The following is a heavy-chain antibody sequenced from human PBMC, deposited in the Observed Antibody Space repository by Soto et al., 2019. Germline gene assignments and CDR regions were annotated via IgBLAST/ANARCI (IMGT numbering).Heavy chain of an antibody. CDR2: IWYDGSNK. CDR3: ARESGYSGYGPLNYGMDV. Sequence: SLRLSCAASGFTFSSYGMHWVRQAPGKGLEWVAVIWYDGSNKYYADSVKGRFTISRDNFKNTLYLQMNSLRAEDTAVYYCARESGYSGYGPLNYGMDVWGQGTTVTVSS. J-gene: IGHJ6*02. CDR1: GFTFSSYG. V-gene: IGHV3-33*01. D-gene: IGHD5-12*01.